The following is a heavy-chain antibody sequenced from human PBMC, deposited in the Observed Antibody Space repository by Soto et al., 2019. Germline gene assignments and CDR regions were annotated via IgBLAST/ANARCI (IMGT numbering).Heavy chain of an antibody. CDR1: GFTFSSHS. D-gene: IGHD2-15*01. CDR2: ISSRSSNI. CDR3: VLVSGDYRDH. J-gene: IGHJ4*02. V-gene: IGHV3-21*04. Sequence: EVQVVESGGGLVKPGGSLRLSCAASGFTFSSHSMNWIRQAPGKGLEWVSTISSRSSNIYYADSVKGRFTISRDNAKDSLHLQMNCLTVQDWAVDYGVLVSGDYRDHWRQGTLVTPSS.